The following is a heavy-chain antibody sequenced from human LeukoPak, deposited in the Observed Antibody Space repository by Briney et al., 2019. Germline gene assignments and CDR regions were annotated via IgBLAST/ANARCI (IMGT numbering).Heavy chain of an antibody. CDR2: IKEDGSEK. CDR1: GFSFSTYW. J-gene: IGHJ4*02. V-gene: IGHV3-7*01. D-gene: IGHD6-19*01. CDR3: ARVGIEVDGRGLVDY. Sequence: GGSLRLSCAASGFSFSTYWMSWVRQAPGKGLEWVADIKEDGSEKEYVDSVKGRFTFSRDNAKNCLYLQMNSLRPEDTALYYCARVGIEVDGRGLVDYWGQGTLVTVSS.